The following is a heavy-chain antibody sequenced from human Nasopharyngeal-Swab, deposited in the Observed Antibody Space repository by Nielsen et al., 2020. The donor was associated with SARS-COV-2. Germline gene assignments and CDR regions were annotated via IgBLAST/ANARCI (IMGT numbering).Heavy chain of an antibody. Sequence: SETLSLTCTVSGGSISSGSYYWSWIRQPAGKGLEWIGRIYTRGSTNYNPSLKSRVTISVDTSKNQFSLKLSSVTAADTAVYYCARGGVVPAAIRGYCSGGSCYSPLYYYGMDVWGQGTTVTVSS. CDR3: ARGGVVPAAIRGYCSGGSCYSPLYYYGMDV. J-gene: IGHJ6*02. CDR2: IYTRGST. D-gene: IGHD2-15*01. V-gene: IGHV4-61*02. CDR1: GGSISSGSYY.